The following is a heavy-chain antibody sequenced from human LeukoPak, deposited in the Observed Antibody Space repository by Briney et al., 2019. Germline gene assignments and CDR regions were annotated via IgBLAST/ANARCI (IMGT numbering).Heavy chain of an antibody. V-gene: IGHV1-2*02. Sequence: ASVKVSCKASGYSFTDYYMHWERQAPGQGLEWMGSINPETGGTNYARKFQGRVTMTTDTTINTPYMQLSRLRSDDTAVYYCRRRLNRRRSSCWGQGTRVTVSS. J-gene: IGHJ4*02. CDR1: GYSFTDYY. CDR2: INPETGGT. CDR3: RRRLNRRRSSC. D-gene: IGHD6-13*01.